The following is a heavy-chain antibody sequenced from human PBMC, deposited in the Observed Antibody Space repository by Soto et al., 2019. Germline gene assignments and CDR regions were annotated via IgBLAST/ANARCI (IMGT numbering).Heavy chain of an antibody. CDR3: ARQGAALRDYYYGMDV. J-gene: IGHJ6*02. Sequence: QVQLVQSGAEVKKPGSSVKVSCKASGGTFSRYAISWVRQAPGQGLEWMGGIIPIFGTANYAHKFQGRVTITADESTSTAYMERSSLRSADPAVYYCARQGAALRDYYYGMDVWGQGTTVTVSS. V-gene: IGHV1-69*12. CDR2: IIPIFGTA. CDR1: GGTFSRYA. D-gene: IGHD6-25*01.